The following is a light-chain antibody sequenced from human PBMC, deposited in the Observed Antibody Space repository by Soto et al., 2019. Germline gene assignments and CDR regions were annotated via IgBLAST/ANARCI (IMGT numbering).Light chain of an antibody. CDR1: SNDIGHYNS. CDR3: ASYTRTVTMI. J-gene: IGLJ2*01. V-gene: IGLV2-14*01. CDR2: EVS. Sequence: QAVVTQPASVSGSPGQSITISCTGTSNDIGHYNSVSWYQQHPAKAPKVMISEVSNRPSGISNRFSGSKSGNTAFLTISGLQAEDEGDYSCASYTRTVTMIFGGGTKVTVL.